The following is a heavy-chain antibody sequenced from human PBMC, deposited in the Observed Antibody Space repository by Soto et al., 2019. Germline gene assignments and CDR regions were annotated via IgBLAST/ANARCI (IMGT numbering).Heavy chain of an antibody. CDR3: ARVREQYCSGGSCPMAHDY. CDR1: GGSISSGGYY. V-gene: IGHV4-31*03. Sequence: QVQLQESGPGLVKPSQTLSLTCTVSGGSISSGGYYWSWIRQHPGKGLEWIGYIYYSGSTYYNPSLKSRVTISVDTSKNQFSLKLSSVTAADTAVYYCARVREQYCSGGSCPMAHDYWGQGTLVTVSS. CDR2: IYYSGST. J-gene: IGHJ4*02. D-gene: IGHD2-15*01.